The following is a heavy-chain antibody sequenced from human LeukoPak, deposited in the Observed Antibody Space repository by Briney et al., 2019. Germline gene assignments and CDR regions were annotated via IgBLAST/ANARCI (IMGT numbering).Heavy chain of an antibody. J-gene: IGHJ5*02. D-gene: IGHD2-15*01. CDR1: GGSFSGYY. V-gene: IGHV4-34*01. CDR2: INHSGST. CDR3: ARGRGGVVAATPGTNWFDP. Sequence: PSETLSLTCAVYGGSFSGYYWSWIRQPPGKGLEWIGEINHSGSTNYNPPLKSRVTISVDTSKNQFSLKLSSVTAADTAVYYCARGRGGVVAATPGTNWFDPWGQGTLVTVSS.